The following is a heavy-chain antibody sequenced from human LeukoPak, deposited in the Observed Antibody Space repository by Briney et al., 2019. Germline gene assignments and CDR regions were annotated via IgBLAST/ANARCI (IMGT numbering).Heavy chain of an antibody. CDR3: ARDVRSIAAAGTGGDY. Sequence: PGGSLRLSCAASGFTFSSYSMNWVRHAPGKGLEWVSSISSSSSYIYYADSVKGRFTISRDNAKNSLYLQMNSLRAEDTAVYYCARDVRSIAAAGTGGDYWGQGTLVTVSS. CDR1: GFTFSSYS. CDR2: ISSSSSYI. D-gene: IGHD6-13*01. V-gene: IGHV3-21*01. J-gene: IGHJ4*02.